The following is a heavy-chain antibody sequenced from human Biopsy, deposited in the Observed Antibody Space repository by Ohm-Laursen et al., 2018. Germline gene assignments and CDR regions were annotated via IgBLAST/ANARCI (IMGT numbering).Heavy chain of an antibody. CDR2: IFKDGNT. Sequence: GTLSLTCAVSGYSISSDYRWGWIRQSPGKTLEWLGNIFKDGNTHYNPPLRSRLIISIDTSKNQFSLMMTSVSGADTAVYFCARVGSGWAPFDKWGPGTLVTVSS. V-gene: IGHV4-38-2*01. CDR3: ARVGSGWAPFDK. D-gene: IGHD6-19*01. J-gene: IGHJ4*02. CDR1: GYSISSDYR.